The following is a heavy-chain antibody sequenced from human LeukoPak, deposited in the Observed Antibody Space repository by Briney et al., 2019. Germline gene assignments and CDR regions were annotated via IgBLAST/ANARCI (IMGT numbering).Heavy chain of an antibody. D-gene: IGHD3-22*01. V-gene: IGHV4-34*01. Sequence: SETLSLTCAVYGGSFSGYYRSWIRQPPGKGLEWIGEINHSGSTNYNPSLKSRVTISVDTSKNQFSLKLSSVTAADTAVYYCARQGYYDSSGYDAFDIWGQGTMVTVSS. CDR1: GGSFSGYY. CDR2: INHSGST. CDR3: ARQGYYDSSGYDAFDI. J-gene: IGHJ3*02.